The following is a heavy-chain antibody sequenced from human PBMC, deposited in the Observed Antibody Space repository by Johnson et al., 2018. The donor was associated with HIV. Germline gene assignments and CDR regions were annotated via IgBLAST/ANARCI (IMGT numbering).Heavy chain of an antibody. CDR2: ISYDGSNK. D-gene: IGHD4-17*01. Sequence: QVQLVESGGGVVQPGRSLRLSCAASGFVFNNYALHWVRQAPGQGLEWVAVISYDGSNKYYADSVKGRFTISRDNSKNTLYLQMNSLRAEDTAVYYCAREFLYGDYQDAFDIWGQGTMVTVSS. CDR1: GFVFNNYA. V-gene: IGHV3-30*04. J-gene: IGHJ3*02. CDR3: AREFLYGDYQDAFDI.